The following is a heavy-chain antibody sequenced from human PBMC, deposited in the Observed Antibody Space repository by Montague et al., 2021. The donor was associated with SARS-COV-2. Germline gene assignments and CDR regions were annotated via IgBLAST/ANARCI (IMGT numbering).Heavy chain of an antibody. Sequence: SETLSLTCSVSGDSINNSRYYWGWIRQPPGKGLEWIGTIYYSGSAYYNPSLKSRVTISVDTSKDQFSLKLNSVTATDTAVYYCARLESIRGVIIRGAFHIWGQGTKVTVSS. CDR1: GDSINNSRYY. D-gene: IGHD3-10*01. CDR3: ARLESIRGVIIRGAFHI. J-gene: IGHJ3*02. V-gene: IGHV4-39*01. CDR2: IYYSGSA.